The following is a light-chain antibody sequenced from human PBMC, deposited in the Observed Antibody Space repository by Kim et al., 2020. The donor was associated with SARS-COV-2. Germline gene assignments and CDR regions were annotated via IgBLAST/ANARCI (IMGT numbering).Light chain of an antibody. CDR1: YPNDGAGND. CDR2: GDS. V-gene: IGLV1-40*03. Sequence: GVTISGTRSYPNDGAGNDVDGDQQLRGTAAKLIVYGDSRRRSGVPEGFYGSKSGESASLAITGLQAEDEGDYYCQSDDGSLDVYVFGTGTKVTVL. CDR3: QSDDGSLDVYV. J-gene: IGLJ1*01.